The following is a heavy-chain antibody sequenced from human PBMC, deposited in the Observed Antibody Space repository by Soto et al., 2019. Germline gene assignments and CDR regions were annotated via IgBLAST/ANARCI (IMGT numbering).Heavy chain of an antibody. Sequence: QLQLQESGSGLVKPSHTLSLTCTVSGGSISNAAYSWSWIRQPPGKGLEWIGDIYPSGMPFYNPSLRSRVTISIDRSNGQFSLNLKSVTAADPAVYYCARERGGYGLFDPWGQGTLVTVSS. D-gene: IGHD5-18*01. J-gene: IGHJ5*02. CDR3: ARERGGYGLFDP. V-gene: IGHV4-30-2*01. CDR1: GGSISNAAYS. CDR2: IYPSGMP.